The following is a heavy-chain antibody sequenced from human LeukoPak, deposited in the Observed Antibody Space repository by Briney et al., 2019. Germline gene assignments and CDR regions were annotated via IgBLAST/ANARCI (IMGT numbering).Heavy chain of an antibody. CDR3: ARGIGRYCSSTSCRRGGYYYYMDV. Sequence: TSETLSLTCAVYGGSFSGYYWSWIRQPPGKGLEWIGEINHSGSTNYNPSLKSRVTISVDTSKNQFSLKLSSVTAADTAVYYCARGIGRYCSSTSCRRGGYYYYMDVWGKGTTVTVSS. CDR1: GGSFSGYY. V-gene: IGHV4-34*01. D-gene: IGHD2-2*01. J-gene: IGHJ6*03. CDR2: INHSGST.